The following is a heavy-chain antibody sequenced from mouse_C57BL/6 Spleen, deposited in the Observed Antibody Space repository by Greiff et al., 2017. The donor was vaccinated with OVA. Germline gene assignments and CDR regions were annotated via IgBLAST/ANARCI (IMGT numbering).Heavy chain of an antibody. CDR2: IYPGSGST. CDR3: AILPYSYVSSHDY. CDR1: GYTFTSYW. J-gene: IGHJ2*01. V-gene: IGHV1-55*01. Sequence: QVQLQQPGAELVKPGASVKMSCKASGYTFTSYWITWVKQRPGKGLEWIGDIYPGSGSTNYNEKLKSKATLTVDTSSRTAYMQLSILSSEDSAVYYCAILPYSYVSSHDYWGQGTTLTVPS. D-gene: IGHD1-1*01.